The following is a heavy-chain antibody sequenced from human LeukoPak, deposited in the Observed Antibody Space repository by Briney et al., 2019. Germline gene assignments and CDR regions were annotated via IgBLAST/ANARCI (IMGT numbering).Heavy chain of an antibody. CDR1: GFTFSSYD. J-gene: IGHJ4*02. Sequence: GGSLRLSCAASGFTFSSYDMHWVRQATGKGLEWVSAIGTAGDTYYPGSVKGRFTISRENAKNSLYLQMNSLRAGDTAVYYCARGKQIGGWKFDYWGQGTLVTVSS. CDR3: ARGKQIGGWKFDY. D-gene: IGHD6-19*01. V-gene: IGHV3-13*01. CDR2: IGTAGDT.